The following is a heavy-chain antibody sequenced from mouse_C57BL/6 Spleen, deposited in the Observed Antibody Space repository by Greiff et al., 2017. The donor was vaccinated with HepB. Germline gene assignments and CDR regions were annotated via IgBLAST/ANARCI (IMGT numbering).Heavy chain of an antibody. CDR2: IHPNSGST. CDR1: GYTFTSYW. CDR3: ASGTEAPFDY. D-gene: IGHD4-1*01. V-gene: IGHV1-64*01. Sequence: QVQLQQPGAELVKPGASVKLSCKASGYTFTSYWMHWVKQRPGQGLEWIGMIHPNSGSTNYNEKFKSKATLTVDKSSSTAYMQLSSLTSEDSAVYYCASGTEAPFDYWGQGTTLTVSS. J-gene: IGHJ2*01.